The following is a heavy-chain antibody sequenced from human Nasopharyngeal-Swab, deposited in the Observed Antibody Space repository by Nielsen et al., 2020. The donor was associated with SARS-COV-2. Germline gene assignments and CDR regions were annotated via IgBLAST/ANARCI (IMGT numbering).Heavy chain of an antibody. J-gene: IGHJ6*02. V-gene: IGHV3-21*01. Sequence: GESLKISCAASGFTFSGSAMHWVRQAPGKGLEWVSSISSSSSYIYYADSVKGRFTISRDNAKNSLYLQMNSLRAEDTAVYYCARDHLMTVTIPYYYYGMDVWGQGTTVTVSS. CDR1: GFTFSGSA. CDR2: ISSSSSYI. CDR3: ARDHLMTVTIPYYYYGMDV. D-gene: IGHD4-11*01.